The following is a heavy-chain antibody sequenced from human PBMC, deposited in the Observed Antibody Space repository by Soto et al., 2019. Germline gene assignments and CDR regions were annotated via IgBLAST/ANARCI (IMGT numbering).Heavy chain of an antibody. J-gene: IGHJ4*02. D-gene: IGHD5-18*01. V-gene: IGHV3-23*01. Sequence: EVQLLESGGGLVQPGVSLRLSCAASGFTFADFAMTWVRQAPGKGLEWISTIAASGISTYYADSVEGRFTISRENSKKMLYLQMKSLRADDTAVYYCASLAIFYQRTAMSDSWGQGTLVTVSS. CDR2: IAASGIST. CDR1: GFTFADFA. CDR3: ASLAIFYQRTAMSDS.